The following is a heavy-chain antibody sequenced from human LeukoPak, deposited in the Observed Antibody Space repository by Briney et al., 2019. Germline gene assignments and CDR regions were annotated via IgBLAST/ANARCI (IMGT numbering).Heavy chain of an antibody. CDR3: ASHYSSSWYYFDY. J-gene: IGHJ4*02. D-gene: IGHD6-13*01. Sequence: GGSLRLSCAASGFTFSSYWMSWVRQAPGKGLEGVADIKEDGSEKYYVDSVKGRFTISRDNAKNSLYLQMNSLRAEDTAVYYCASHYSSSWYYFDYWGQGTLVTVSS. CDR2: IKEDGSEK. CDR1: GFTFSSYW. V-gene: IGHV3-7*01.